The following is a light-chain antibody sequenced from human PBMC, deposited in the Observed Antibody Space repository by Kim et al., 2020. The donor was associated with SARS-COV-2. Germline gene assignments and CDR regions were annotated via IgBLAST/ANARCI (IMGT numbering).Light chain of an antibody. CDR1: SSNIGVNS. V-gene: IGLV1-47*01. Sequence: GQGVTISCSGSSSNIGVNSVYWFQQLPGTAPKLLIYGNSQRPSGVPDRFSASKSGTSASLAVSGLRSDDEADFYCAAWDDSLSAWVFGGGTKLTVL. CDR3: AAWDDSLSAWV. J-gene: IGLJ3*02. CDR2: GNS.